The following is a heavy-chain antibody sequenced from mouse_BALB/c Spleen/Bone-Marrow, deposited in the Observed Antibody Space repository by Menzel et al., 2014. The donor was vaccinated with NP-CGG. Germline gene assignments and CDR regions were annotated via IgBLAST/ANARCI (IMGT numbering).Heavy chain of an antibody. CDR2: ISYSGST. D-gene: IGHD3-1*01. V-gene: IGHV3-8*02. J-gene: IGHJ4*01. Sequence: VQLKESGPSLVKPSQTLSLTCSVTGDSITSGYWNCIRKFPGNKLEYMGNISYSGSTYYNPSLKSRISITRDTSKNLYNLQMNSVTPKATATYYCARSGISGSHYYAMDYWGQGTSLTVSS. CDR1: GDSITSGY. CDR3: ARSGISGSHYYAMDY.